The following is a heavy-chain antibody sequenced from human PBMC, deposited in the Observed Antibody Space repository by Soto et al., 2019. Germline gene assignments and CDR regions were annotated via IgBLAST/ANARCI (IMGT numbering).Heavy chain of an antibody. CDR1: GGSFSSGDYY. CDR2: IYYSRST. Sequence: PAETLSLTCTVSGGSFSSGDYYWSWIRQPPGKGLEWIGYIYYSRSTNYNPSLKSRDAIAVDTSKNQCSLELTSVTAADTAVYYCARDKITGLFDYWGQGTLVTVSS. V-gene: IGHV4-30-4*01. D-gene: IGHD2-8*02. J-gene: IGHJ4*02. CDR3: ARDKITGLFDY.